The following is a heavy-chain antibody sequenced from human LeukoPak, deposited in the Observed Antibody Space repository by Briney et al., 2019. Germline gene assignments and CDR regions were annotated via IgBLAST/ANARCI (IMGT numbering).Heavy chain of an antibody. CDR1: GYTFPGYV. V-gene: IGHV1-2*02. D-gene: IGHD2-21*01. CDR3: ARDYSSDGFDI. CDR2: INPNSGGT. Sequence: ASVKVSCKASGYTFPGYVLHWVRQAPGQGLEWMGWINPNSGGTKYAQKFQDRVIMTRDTSISTAYMELSRLRSDDTAVYYCARDYSSDGFDIWGQGTMVTVSS. J-gene: IGHJ3*02.